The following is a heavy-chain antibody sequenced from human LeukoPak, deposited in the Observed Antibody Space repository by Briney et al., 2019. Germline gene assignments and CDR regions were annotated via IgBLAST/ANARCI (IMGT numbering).Heavy chain of an antibody. CDR1: GFTFDDYG. CDR2: INWNGGST. V-gene: IGHV3-20*04. D-gene: IGHD3-3*01. Sequence: GRSLRLSCAASGFTFDDYGMSWVRQAPGKGLEWVSGINWNGGSTGYADSVKGRFTISRDNAKNSLYLQVNSLRAEDTALYYCARLSTYDFWSGYPHYYYYMDVWGKGTTVTVSS. CDR3: ARLSTYDFWSGYPHYYYYMDV. J-gene: IGHJ6*03.